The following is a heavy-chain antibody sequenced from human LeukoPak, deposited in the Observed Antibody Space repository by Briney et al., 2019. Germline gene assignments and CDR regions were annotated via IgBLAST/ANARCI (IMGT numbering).Heavy chain of an antibody. J-gene: IGHJ4*02. D-gene: IGHD3-3*01. CDR2: INPSGGSI. V-gene: IGHV1-46*01. Sequence: GASVTVSCKASGYTFTSYYMHWVRQAPGEGLEWMGIINPSGGSISYAQKFQGRVTMTRDTSTSTVYMEVSSLRSEDTAVYYCARDLKRLITIFGVVTDPALDYWGQGTLVTVSS. CDR1: GYTFTSYY. CDR3: ARDLKRLITIFGVVTDPALDY.